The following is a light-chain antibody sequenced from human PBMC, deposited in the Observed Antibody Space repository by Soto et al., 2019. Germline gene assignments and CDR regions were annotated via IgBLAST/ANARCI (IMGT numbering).Light chain of an antibody. CDR1: SSDVGGYNY. CDR3: SSYAGINFVV. V-gene: IGLV2-8*01. J-gene: IGLJ2*01. Sequence: QSALTQPPSASGSPGQSVTISCTGTSSDVGGYNYVSWYQQHPGKAPKLMIYEVSKRPSGVPDRFSGSKSGNTASLTVSGLQAEDEADYYGSSYAGINFVVFGGGTKLTVL. CDR2: EVS.